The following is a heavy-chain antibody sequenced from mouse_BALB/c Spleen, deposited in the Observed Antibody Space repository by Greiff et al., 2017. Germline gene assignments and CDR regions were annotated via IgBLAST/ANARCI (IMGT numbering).Heavy chain of an antibody. D-gene: IGHD1-1*01. CDR2: IRNKANGYTT. V-gene: IGHV7-3*02. CDR3: ARDSHYYGSSFDY. J-gene: IGHJ2*01. CDR1: GFTFTDYY. Sequence: EVQGVESGGGLVQPGGSLRLSCATSGFTFTDYYMSWVRQPPGKALEWLGFIRNKANGYTTEYSASVKGRFTISRDNSQSILYLQMNTLRAEDSATYYCARDSHYYGSSFDYWGQGTTLTVSS.